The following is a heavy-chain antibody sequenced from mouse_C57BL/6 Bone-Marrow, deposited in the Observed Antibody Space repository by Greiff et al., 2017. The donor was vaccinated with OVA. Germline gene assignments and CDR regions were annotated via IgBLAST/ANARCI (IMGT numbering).Heavy chain of an antibody. J-gene: IGHJ3*01. V-gene: IGHV1-26*01. CDR2: INPNNGGT. D-gene: IGHD2-4*01. CDR3: ARGKLRRGAY. CDR1: GYTFTDYY. Sequence: VQLKQSGPELVKPGASVKISCKASGYTFTDYYMNWVKQSHGKSLEWIGDINPNNGGTSYNQKFKGKATLTVDKSSSTAYMELRSLTSEDSAVYYCARGKLRRGAYWGQGTLVTVSA.